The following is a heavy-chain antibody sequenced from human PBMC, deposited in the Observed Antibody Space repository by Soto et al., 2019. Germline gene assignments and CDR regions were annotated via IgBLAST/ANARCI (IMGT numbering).Heavy chain of an antibody. D-gene: IGHD3-10*01. V-gene: IGHV4-30-4*08. CDR2: IYYSGST. Sequence: TLSLTCPFSGCSISRGSSYLGWPRRHPGKGLEWIGYIYYSGSTYYNPSLKSRVTISVDTSKNQFSLKLGSVTAADTAVYYCARVGGFGATTIDYWGQGTLVTVSS. J-gene: IGHJ4*02. CDR1: GCSISRGSSY. CDR3: ARVGGFGATTIDY.